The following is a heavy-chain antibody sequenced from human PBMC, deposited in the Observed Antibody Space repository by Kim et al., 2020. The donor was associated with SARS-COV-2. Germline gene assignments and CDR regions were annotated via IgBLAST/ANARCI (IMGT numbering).Heavy chain of an antibody. CDR1: GFTFSSYV. Sequence: GGSLRLSCAASGFTFSSYVMSWVRQAPGKGLEWVSTISGSGGNTYYADSVKGRFTISRDNSKNTLYLQMNSLSAEDTAVHYCAKLVSHSFDYLGQGTLVT. D-gene: IGHD1-26*01. CDR3: AKLVSHSFDY. J-gene: IGHJ4*02. V-gene: IGHV3-23*01. CDR2: ISGSGGNT.